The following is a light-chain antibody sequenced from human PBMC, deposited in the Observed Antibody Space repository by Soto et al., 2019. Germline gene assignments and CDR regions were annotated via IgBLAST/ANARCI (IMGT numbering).Light chain of an antibody. V-gene: IGLV1-40*01. CDR2: GNS. CDR3: QSYDSSLSGSNV. CDR1: SSNIGAGYD. Sequence: QSALTQPPSVSGAPGQRVTISYTGSSSNIGAGYDVHWYQQLPGTAPKLLIYGNSNRPSGVPDRFSGSKSGTSASLAITGLQAEDEADYYCQSYDSSLSGSNVFGTGTKVTVL. J-gene: IGLJ1*01.